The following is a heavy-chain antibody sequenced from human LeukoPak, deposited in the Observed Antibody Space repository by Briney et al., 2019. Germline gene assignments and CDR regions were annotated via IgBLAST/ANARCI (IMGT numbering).Heavy chain of an antibody. Sequence: ASVKVSCKASGYTFTGYYMHWVRQAPGQGLEWMGWINPNSGGTNYAQKFQGRVTMTRDTSISTAYMELSRLRSDDTAVYYCASKAAQILTGYYTLFYWGQGTLVTVSS. D-gene: IGHD3-9*01. CDR1: GYTFTGYY. J-gene: IGHJ4*02. CDR2: INPNSGGT. CDR3: ASKAAQILTGYYTLFY. V-gene: IGHV1-2*02.